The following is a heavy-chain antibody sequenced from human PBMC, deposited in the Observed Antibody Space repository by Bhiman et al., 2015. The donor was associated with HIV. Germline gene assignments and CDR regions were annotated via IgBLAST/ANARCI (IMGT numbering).Heavy chain of an antibody. V-gene: IGHV3-30*02. Sequence: QVKLVESGGGVAQPGRSLRLSCAASEFTFSDYGMHWVRQAPGKGLEWVAFIRYDGSNKYYADSVKGRFTISRDNSKNTLYLQMNSLRAEDTAVYYCAKDPKLEDYYFDYWGQGTLVTVSS. D-gene: IGHD6-13*01. CDR2: IRYDGSNK. CDR3: AKDPKLEDYYFDY. J-gene: IGHJ4*02. CDR1: EFTFSDYG.